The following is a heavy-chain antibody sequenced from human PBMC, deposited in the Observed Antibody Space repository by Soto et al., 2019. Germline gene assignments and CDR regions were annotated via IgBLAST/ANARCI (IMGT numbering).Heavy chain of an antibody. CDR1: GFTFSNYA. Sequence: EVQLLESGGGLVQPGGSLRLSCAASGFTFSNYAMSWVRQAPGKGLDWVSVISSRGGNTDYADYVKGRFTISRDNSKNTVYLQMKDLRDEDTAVYYCAKERLARGIDYWGQGALVTVSS. CDR3: AKERLARGIDY. D-gene: IGHD3-10*01. V-gene: IGHV3-23*01. J-gene: IGHJ4*02. CDR2: ISSRGGNT.